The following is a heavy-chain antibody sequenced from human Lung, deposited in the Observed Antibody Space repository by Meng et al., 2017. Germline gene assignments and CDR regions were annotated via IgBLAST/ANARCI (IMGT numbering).Heavy chain of an antibody. CDR2: VNPNNGGT. V-gene: IGHV1-2*06. D-gene: IGHD2-15*01. Sequence: QVQLVQSGAEVKKPGASVKVSCKASGYTFTGSYMHWVRQAPGQGLEWMGRVNPNNGGTNYAQKFQGRVTMTRDTSISTAYLELSRLTSDDTAAYYCASYCRGTSCATYWGQGSLVTVSS. CDR3: ASYCRGTSCATY. CDR1: GYTFTGSY. J-gene: IGHJ4*02.